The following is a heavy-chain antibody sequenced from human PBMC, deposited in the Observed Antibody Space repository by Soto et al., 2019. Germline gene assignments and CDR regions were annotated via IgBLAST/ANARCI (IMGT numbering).Heavy chain of an antibody. Sequence: PSETLSLTCAVSGGSISSSNWWSWVRQPPGKGLEWIGEIYHSGSTNYNPSLKSRVTISVDTSKNQFSLKLSSVTAADTTVYYCARGNRFLEWLKEANWFDPWGQGTLVTVSS. V-gene: IGHV4-4*02. CDR2: IYHSGST. CDR3: ARGNRFLEWLKEANWFDP. CDR1: GGSISSSNW. J-gene: IGHJ5*02. D-gene: IGHD3-3*01.